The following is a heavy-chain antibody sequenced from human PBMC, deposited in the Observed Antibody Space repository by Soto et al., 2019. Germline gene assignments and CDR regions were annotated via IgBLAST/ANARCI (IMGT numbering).Heavy chain of an antibody. V-gene: IGHV3-7*03. CDR2: VKKDGSEQ. J-gene: IGHJ4*02. D-gene: IGHD3-10*01. Sequence: DVQLVESGGGLVQPGGSLRLSCAASGFTFSSYHMTWVRQAPGKGLEWVASVKKDGSEQYYVDSVNGRFTISRDNAKNSLYLHMNSLRAGDTALYYCSRENWFQDYWGQGTRVTVSS. CDR3: SRENWFQDY. CDR1: GFTFSSYH.